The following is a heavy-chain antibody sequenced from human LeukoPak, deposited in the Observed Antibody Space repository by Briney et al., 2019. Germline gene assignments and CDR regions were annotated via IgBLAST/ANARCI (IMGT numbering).Heavy chain of an antibody. V-gene: IGHV3-23*01. CDR1: GFSFGSHA. J-gene: IGHJ2*01. CDR2: ISGGAGGT. CDR3: ARDGGMGAPHWYFDL. Sequence: EGSLRLSCATAGFSFGSHAMSLGRKAAGKGLEWVSSISGGAGGTYYASSVKGRITISKDTSKNTVFLQMSSLRADDAAVYYFARDGGMGAPHWYFDLWGRGTLVTVSS. D-gene: IGHD1-26*01.